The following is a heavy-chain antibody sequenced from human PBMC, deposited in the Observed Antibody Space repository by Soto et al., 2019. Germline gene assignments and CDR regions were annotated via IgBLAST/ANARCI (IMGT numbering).Heavy chain of an antibody. CDR1: GYSFTSYW. CDR2: IYPGDSDT. Sequence: GESLKISCKGSGYSFTSYWIGWVRQMPGKGLEWMGIIYPGDSDTRYSPSFQGQVTISADKSISTAYLQWSSLKASDTAMYYCARVYYDSSGYYYFDYWGQGTLVTVSS. D-gene: IGHD3-22*01. V-gene: IGHV5-51*01. CDR3: ARVYYDSSGYYYFDY. J-gene: IGHJ4*02.